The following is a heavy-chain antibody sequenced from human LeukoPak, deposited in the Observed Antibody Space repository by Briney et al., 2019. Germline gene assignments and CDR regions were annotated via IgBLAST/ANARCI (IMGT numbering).Heavy chain of an antibody. CDR3: ARHGTISGESYFDY. CDR2: IHNSGRT. D-gene: IGHD1-14*01. J-gene: IGHJ4*02. Sequence: SETLSLTCSVSGGSVSSYYWSWIRQSPGKGLEWIGYIHNSGRTNYNPSLKSRVTGFVDTSKNQVSLRLCSVTAADTAVYYCARHGTISGESYFDYWGQGALVTVSS. CDR1: GGSVSSYY. V-gene: IGHV4-59*08.